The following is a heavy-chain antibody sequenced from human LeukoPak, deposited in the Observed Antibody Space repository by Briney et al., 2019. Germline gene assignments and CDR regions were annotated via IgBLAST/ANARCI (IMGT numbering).Heavy chain of an antibody. D-gene: IGHD3-3*01. CDR3: ARGGTYYDFWSGYYPYYMDV. J-gene: IGHJ6*03. V-gene: IGHV4-39*07. CDR1: GGSISSSSYY. Sequence: SETLSLTCTVSGGSISSSSYYWGWIRQPPGKGLEWIGSIYYSGSTYYNPSLKSRVTISVDTSKNQFSLKLSSVTAADTAVYYCARGGTYYDFWSGYYPYYMDVWGKGTTVTVSS. CDR2: IYYSGST.